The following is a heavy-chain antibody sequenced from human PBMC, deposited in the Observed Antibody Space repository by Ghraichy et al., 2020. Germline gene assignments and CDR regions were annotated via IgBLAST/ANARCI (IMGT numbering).Heavy chain of an antibody. V-gene: IGHV3-11*04. CDR1: GFTFSDYY. Sequence: LSLTCAASGFTFSDYYMSWIRQAPGKGLEWVSYISSSGGTIYYADSVKGRFTISRDNAKNSLYLQMNSLRAEDTAVYYCATDRVPEYFQHWGQGTLVTVSS. J-gene: IGHJ1*01. D-gene: IGHD4/OR15-4a*01. CDR3: ATDRVPEYFQH. CDR2: ISSSGGTI.